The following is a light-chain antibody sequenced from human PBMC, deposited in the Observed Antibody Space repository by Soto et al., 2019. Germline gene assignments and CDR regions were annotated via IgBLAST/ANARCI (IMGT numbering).Light chain of an antibody. CDR2: EVS. Sequence: QSVLTQPPSASGSPGQAVTISCTGTSSDVGGYNYVSWYQQHPGKAPKLMIYEVSKRPSGVPDRFSGSKSGNTASLTVSVLQAEDEADYYCRSYAGSPYVFGTGTKVTVL. CDR3: RSYAGSPYV. CDR1: SSDVGGYNY. J-gene: IGLJ1*01. V-gene: IGLV2-8*01.